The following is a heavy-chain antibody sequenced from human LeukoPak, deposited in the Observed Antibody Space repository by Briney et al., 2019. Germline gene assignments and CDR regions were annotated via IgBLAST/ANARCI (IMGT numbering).Heavy chain of an antibody. D-gene: IGHD3-22*01. V-gene: IGHV1-18*01. Sequence: ASVKVSCKASGYTFTSYGISWVRQAPGQGLEWMGWISAYNGNTNYAQKLQGRVTMTTDTSTSTAYMELRSLRSDDTAVYYCARATYYYDTNWFDPWGQGTLVTVSS. CDR2: ISAYNGNT. CDR3: ARATYYYDTNWFDP. CDR1: GYTFTSYG. J-gene: IGHJ5*02.